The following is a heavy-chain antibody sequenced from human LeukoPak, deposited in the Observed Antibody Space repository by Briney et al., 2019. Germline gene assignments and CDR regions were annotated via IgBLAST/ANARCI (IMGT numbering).Heavy chain of an antibody. D-gene: IGHD3-22*01. Sequence: SETLSLTCTVSGGSISSSSYYWGWIRQPPGKGLEWIGSMYYSGSTYYNPSLKSRVTISIDTSKNQFSLKLSSVTAADTAVYYCARDPSDYYYDSSGYWDYWGQGTLVTVSS. CDR2: MYYSGST. CDR1: GGSISSSSYY. CDR3: ARDPSDYYYDSSGYWDY. V-gene: IGHV4-39*07. J-gene: IGHJ4*02.